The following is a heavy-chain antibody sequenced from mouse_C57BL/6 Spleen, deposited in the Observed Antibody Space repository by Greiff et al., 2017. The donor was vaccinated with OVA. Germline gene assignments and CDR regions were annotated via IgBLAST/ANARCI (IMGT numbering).Heavy chain of an antibody. CDR2: INPYNGGT. V-gene: IGHV1-19*01. Sequence: EVQLVESGPVLVKPGASVKMSCKASGYTFTDYYMNWVKQSHGKSLEWIGVINPYNGGTSYNQKFKGKATLTVDKSSSTAYMELNSLTSEDSAVYYCAKYYYGSSYWYFDVWGTGTTVTVSS. CDR3: AKYYYGSSYWYFDV. J-gene: IGHJ1*03. D-gene: IGHD1-1*01. CDR1: GYTFTDYY.